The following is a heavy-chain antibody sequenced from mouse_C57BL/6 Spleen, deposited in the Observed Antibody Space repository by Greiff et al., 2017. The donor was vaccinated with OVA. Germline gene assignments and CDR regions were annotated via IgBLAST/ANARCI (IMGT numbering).Heavy chain of an antibody. CDR3: ARVVYWYFDV. J-gene: IGHJ1*03. Sequence: EVKLVESGGGLVKPGGSLKLSCAASGFTFSSYTMSWVRQTPEKRLEWVATISGGGGNTYYPDSVKGRFTISRDNAKNTLYLQMSSLRSEDTALYYCARVVYWYFDVWGTGTTVTVSS. CDR1: GFTFSSYT. V-gene: IGHV5-9*01. D-gene: IGHD1-1*02. CDR2: ISGGGGNT.